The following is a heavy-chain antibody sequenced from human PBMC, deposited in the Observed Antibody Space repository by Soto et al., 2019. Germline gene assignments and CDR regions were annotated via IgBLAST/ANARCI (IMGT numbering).Heavy chain of an antibody. Sequence: EVQLLESGGGLVQPEGSLRLSCEASGFTFSSYAMSWVRQAPGKGLEWVSGISGGGSTTYYADSVKGGFTISRDNSKNKLYLQVNSLRAEDTAVYYCARDQAAGGTISRYFQDWGQGTLVTVSS. D-gene: IGHD6-13*01. CDR2: ISGGGSTT. V-gene: IGHV3-23*01. CDR1: GFTFSSYA. J-gene: IGHJ1*01. CDR3: ARDQAAGGTISRYFQD.